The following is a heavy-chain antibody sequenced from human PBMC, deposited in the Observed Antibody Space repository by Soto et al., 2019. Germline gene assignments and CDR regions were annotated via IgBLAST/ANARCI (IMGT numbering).Heavy chain of an antibody. CDR1: GGSISSSSYY. J-gene: IGHJ6*02. V-gene: IGHV4-39*01. Sequence: SETLSLTCTVSGGSISSSSYYWGWIRQPPGKGLEWIGSIYYSGSTYYNPSLKSRVTISVDTSKNQFSLKLSSVTAADTAVYYCARPVWLNVGWNEGSMKTGMDVWGQGTTVTVSS. CDR3: ARPVWLNVGWNEGSMKTGMDV. CDR2: IYYSGST. D-gene: IGHD5-18*01.